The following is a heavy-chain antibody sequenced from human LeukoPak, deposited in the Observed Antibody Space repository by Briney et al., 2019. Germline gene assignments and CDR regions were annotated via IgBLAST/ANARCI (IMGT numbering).Heavy chain of an antibody. CDR3: ARDLAWGADLVGPTEDWLDP. J-gene: IGHJ5*02. Sequence: GASVKVSCKVSEYTLTELSIYWVRQAPGEGLEWMGSFDCEDRDTIYAPKFQDRVTMTVDTSTDTAYMELNSLRSDDTAVYYCARDLAWGADLVGPTEDWLDPWGQGTLVTVSS. CDR2: FDCEDRDT. D-gene: IGHD1-26*01. CDR1: EYTLTELS. V-gene: IGHV1-24*01.